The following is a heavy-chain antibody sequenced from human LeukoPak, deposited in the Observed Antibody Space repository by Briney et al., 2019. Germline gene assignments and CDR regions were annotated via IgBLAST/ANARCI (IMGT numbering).Heavy chain of an antibody. D-gene: IGHD5-18*01. V-gene: IGHV1-2*02. CDR3: ARDRIYVQLWPRDYYYGMDV. CDR2: INPNSGGT. Sequence: ASVKVSCKASGYTFTVYYMHWMRQAPGQGLEWMGWINPNSGGTNYAQKFQGRVTMTRDTSISTAYMELSRLRSDDTAVYYCARDRIYVQLWPRDYYYGMDVWGQGTTVTVSS. J-gene: IGHJ6*02. CDR1: GYTFTVYY.